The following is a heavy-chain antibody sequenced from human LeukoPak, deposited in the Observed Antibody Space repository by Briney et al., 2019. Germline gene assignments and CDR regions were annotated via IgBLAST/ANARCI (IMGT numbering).Heavy chain of an antibody. J-gene: IGHJ4*02. D-gene: IGHD6-19*01. Sequence: GVSLRLSCAASGFTVSTNYMSWVRQAPGKGLEWVSIIYSGGNTYYADSVKGRFIISRDSSKNTLSLQMNSLRVEDTAVYYCARDGSSGWYPHWGQGTLVTVSS. CDR1: GFTVSTNY. CDR3: ARDGSSGWYPH. V-gene: IGHV3-53*01. CDR2: IYSGGNT.